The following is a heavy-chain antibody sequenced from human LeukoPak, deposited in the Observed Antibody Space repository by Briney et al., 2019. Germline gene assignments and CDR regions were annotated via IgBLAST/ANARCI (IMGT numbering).Heavy chain of an antibody. CDR2: ISYDGSNK. Sequence: GASLRLSCAASGFTFSSYAMHWVRQAPGKGLEWVAVISYDGSNKYYADSVKGRFTISRDNSKNTLYLQMNSLRAEDTAVYYCARDSYYDFWSGYYLYYFDYWGQGTLVTVSS. CDR1: GFTFSSYA. D-gene: IGHD3-3*01. CDR3: ARDSYYDFWSGYYLYYFDY. V-gene: IGHV3-30-3*01. J-gene: IGHJ4*02.